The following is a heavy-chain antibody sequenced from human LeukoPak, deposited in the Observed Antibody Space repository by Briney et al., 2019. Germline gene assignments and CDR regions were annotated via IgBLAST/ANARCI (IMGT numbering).Heavy chain of an antibody. CDR3: AKDLISIKALIPWDY. Sequence: GGSLRLSCAASGFTVSSNYMSWVRQAPGKGLEWVSVIYSGGSTYYADSVKGRFTISRDNSKNTVYLQLNSLRAGDTAVYYCAKDLISIKALIPWDYWGQGTLVTVSP. J-gene: IGHJ4*02. CDR1: GFTVSSNY. CDR2: IYSGGST. V-gene: IGHV3-53*05.